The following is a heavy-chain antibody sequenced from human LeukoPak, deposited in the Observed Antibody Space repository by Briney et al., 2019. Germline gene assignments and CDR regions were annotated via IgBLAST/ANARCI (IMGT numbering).Heavy chain of an antibody. CDR3: ATLEIGDYYFDY. J-gene: IGHJ4*02. V-gene: IGHV4-39*01. CDR1: GGSISSRPYY. Sequence: SETLSLTCTVSGGSISSRPYYWGWVRPPPRKGLEWIGSISYSGSIPYNPSLKSRVTISVDTSKNHFSLRLSSVTAADTAVYDCATLEIGDYYFDYWGQGTLVTVSS. D-gene: IGHD2-21*01. CDR2: ISYSGSI.